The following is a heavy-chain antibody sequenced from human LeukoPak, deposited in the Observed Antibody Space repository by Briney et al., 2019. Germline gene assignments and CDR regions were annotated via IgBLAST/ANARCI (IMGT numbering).Heavy chain of an antibody. CDR1: GFTFDSYS. J-gene: IGHJ4*02. CDR2: ITTRSDYT. V-gene: IGHV3-21*01. CDR3: AREQGSSSWYGKLTH. D-gene: IGHD6-13*01. Sequence: GGSLRLSCAAFGFTFDSYSMTWVRQAPGKGLEWISSITTRSDYTYYTDSVEGRFTISRDDAKNSLFLQMNSLRVEDTAIYYCAREQGSSSWYGKLTHWGQGTLVTVSS.